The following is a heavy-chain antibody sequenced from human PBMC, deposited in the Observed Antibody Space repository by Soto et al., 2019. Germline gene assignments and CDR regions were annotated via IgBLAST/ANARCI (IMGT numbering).Heavy chain of an antibody. D-gene: IGHD3-10*01. CDR2: INHSGST. CDR3: ARGSRYYGSGSYYNVLQRFDY. V-gene: IGHV4-34*01. CDR1: GGSFSGYY. J-gene: IGHJ4*02. Sequence: QVQLQQWGAGLLKPSETLSLTCAVYGGSFSGYYWSWIRQPPGKGLAWIGEINHSGSTNYNPSLKRRVTISVDTSKNHFPLNLSSLTAADTAVYYCARGSRYYGSGSYYNVLQRFDYWGQGPLVTVSS.